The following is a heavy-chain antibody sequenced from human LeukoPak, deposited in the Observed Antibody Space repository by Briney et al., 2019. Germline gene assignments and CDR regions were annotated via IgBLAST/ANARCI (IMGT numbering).Heavy chain of an antibody. V-gene: IGHV6-1*01. CDR3: ARDRYDYIWGSYRRSEAFDI. D-gene: IGHD3-16*02. CDR1: GDSVSSNSAA. CDR2: TYYRSKWYN. J-gene: IGHJ3*02. Sequence: SQTLSLTCAISGDSVSSNSAAWNWIRQSPSRGLEWLGRTYYRSKWYNDYAVSVKSRITINPDTSKNQFSLQLNSVTPEDTAVYYCARDRYDYIWGSYRRSEAFDIWGQGTMVTVSS.